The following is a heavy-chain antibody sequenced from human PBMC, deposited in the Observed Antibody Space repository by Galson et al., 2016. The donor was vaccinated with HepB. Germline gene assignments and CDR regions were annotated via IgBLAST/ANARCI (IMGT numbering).Heavy chain of an antibody. V-gene: IGHV3-48*03. CDR2: IRNDGGNI. CDR3: TRPHRTSVFGVVSPYFDY. CDR1: GLSFGNYE. Sequence: SLRLSCAASGLSFGNYEMHWIRQAPGKGLEWISYIRNDGGNIYYADSVKGRFTISRDNAKDSLYLQMNNLSADDTAVYYCTRPHRTSVFGVVSPYFDYWGQGTLVIVSS. J-gene: IGHJ4*02. D-gene: IGHD3-3*01.